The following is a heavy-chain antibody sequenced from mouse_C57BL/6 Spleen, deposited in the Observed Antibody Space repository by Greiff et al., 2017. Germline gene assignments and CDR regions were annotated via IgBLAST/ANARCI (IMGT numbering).Heavy chain of an antibody. CDR3: ARLLPYYYAMDY. CDR1: GYTFTSYW. D-gene: IGHD2-3*01. CDR2: IDPSDSYT. Sequence: QVQLQQPGAELVKPGASVKLSCKASGYTFTSYWMQWVKQRPGQGLEWIGEIDPSDSYTNYTQKFKGKATLTVDTSSSTAYMQLSSLTSEDSAVYYCARLLPYYYAMDYWGQGTSVTVSS. J-gene: IGHJ4*01. V-gene: IGHV1-50*01.